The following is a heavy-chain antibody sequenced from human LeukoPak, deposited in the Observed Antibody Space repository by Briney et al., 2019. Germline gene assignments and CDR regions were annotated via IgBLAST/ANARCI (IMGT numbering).Heavy chain of an antibody. CDR3: ANLPLNYYDSSGYPDAFDI. V-gene: IGHV3-30*02. CDR1: GVTFSTYG. J-gene: IGHJ3*02. Sequence: GGSLRLSCAASGVTFSTYGMHGVREAPGKGREWVSFILDVGSDKYYADCVSGRFTISRDNYKNTLYLQMNSLRAEDTAVYYCANLPLNYYDSSGYPDAFDIWGQGTMVTVSS. D-gene: IGHD3-22*01. CDR2: ILDVGSDK.